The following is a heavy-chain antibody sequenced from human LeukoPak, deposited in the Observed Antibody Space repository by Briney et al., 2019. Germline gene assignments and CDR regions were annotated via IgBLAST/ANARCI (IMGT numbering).Heavy chain of an antibody. V-gene: IGHV4-61*02. CDR1: GGSISSGSYY. CDR3: ARERYCSGGSCRKRDY. J-gene: IGHJ4*02. Sequence: PSETLSLTCTVSGGSISSGSYYWSWIRQPAGKGLEWIGRIYTSGSTNYNPSLKSRVTISVDTSKNQFSLKLSSVTAADTAVYYCARERYCSGGSCRKRDYWGQGTLVTVSS. CDR2: IYTSGST. D-gene: IGHD2-15*01.